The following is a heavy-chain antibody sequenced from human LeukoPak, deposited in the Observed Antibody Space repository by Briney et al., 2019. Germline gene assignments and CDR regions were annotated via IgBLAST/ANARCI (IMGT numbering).Heavy chain of an antibody. CDR2: IYYSGST. V-gene: IGHV4-31*03. J-gene: IGHJ4*02. Sequence: SETLSLTCTVSGGSISSGGYYWSWIRQHPGKGLEWIGYIYYSGSTYYNPSLKSRVTISVDTSKNQFSLKLSSVTAADTAVYYCASHTRPYYYGSGSYYPFDYWGQGTLVTVSS. D-gene: IGHD3-10*01. CDR1: GGSISSGGYY. CDR3: ASHTRPYYYGSGSYYPFDY.